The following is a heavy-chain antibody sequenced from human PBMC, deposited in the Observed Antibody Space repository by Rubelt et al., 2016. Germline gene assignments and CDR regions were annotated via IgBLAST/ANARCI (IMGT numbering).Heavy chain of an antibody. CDR3: VYRRTGSGNWNSGMIDP. V-gene: IGHV2-5*02. Sequence: QITLKESGPTLVKPTQTLTLTCTFSGFSLTTSGVGVGWIRQPPGKALEWLARIYWDNDKRYSPSLRNRLTITKDTSKNQVDLRMSNKDPCDAATYYGVYRRTGSGNWNSGMIDPWGQGTLVTVSS. CDR2: IYWDNDK. CDR1: GFSLTTSGVG. D-gene: IGHD1-1*01. J-gene: IGHJ5*02.